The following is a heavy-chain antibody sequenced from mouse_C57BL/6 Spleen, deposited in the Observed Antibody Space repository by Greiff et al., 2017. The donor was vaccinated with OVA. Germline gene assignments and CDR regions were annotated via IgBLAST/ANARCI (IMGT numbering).Heavy chain of an antibody. Sequence: QVQLQQSGAELVRPGTSVKVSCKASGYAFTNYLIEWVKQRPGQGLEWIGVINTGSGGTNYNEKFKGKATLTADKSSSTAYMQLSSLTSEDSAVYFCARSGLLYYFDYWGQGTTLTVSS. V-gene: IGHV1-54*01. CDR1: GYAFTNYL. CDR3: ARSGLLYYFDY. D-gene: IGHD2-10*01. CDR2: INTGSGGT. J-gene: IGHJ2*01.